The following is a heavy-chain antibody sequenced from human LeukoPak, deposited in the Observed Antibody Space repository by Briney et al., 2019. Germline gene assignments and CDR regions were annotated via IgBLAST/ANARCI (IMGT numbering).Heavy chain of an antibody. V-gene: IGHV4-4*07. J-gene: IGHJ4*02. CDR1: GGSVSSYY. CDR2: IYTSGST. CDR3: ARNGGSGTYYDGSFDY. Sequence: PSETLSLTCTVSGGSVSSYYWSWIRQSAGKGLEWIGRIYTSGSTNYNPSLKSRVTMSVDTSKNQFSLKLSSVTAADTAVYYCARNGGSGTYYDGSFDYWGQGTLVTVSS. D-gene: IGHD1-26*01.